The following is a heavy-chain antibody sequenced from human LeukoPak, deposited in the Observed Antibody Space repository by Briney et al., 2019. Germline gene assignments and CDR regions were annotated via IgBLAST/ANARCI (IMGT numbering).Heavy chain of an antibody. Sequence: GASVKVSCKASGYSFSDSGINWVRQAPGQGLEWMGWISAYSGNTYFAQKFLGRVTLTTDTSTSTGYMELRTLRSDDTAVYYCARGENPLDAFDIWGQGTMVTVSS. CDR3: ARGENPLDAFDI. V-gene: IGHV1-18*01. J-gene: IGHJ3*02. CDR2: ISAYSGNT. CDR1: GYSFSDSG.